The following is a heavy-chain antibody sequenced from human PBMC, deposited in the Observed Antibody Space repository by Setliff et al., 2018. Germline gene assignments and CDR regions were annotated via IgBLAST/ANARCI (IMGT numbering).Heavy chain of an antibody. CDR3: ARDPPWELRYFDL. CDR1: GFTFSSYW. Sequence: GGSLRLSCAASGFTFSSYWMRWVRQAPGKGLEWVANIKQDGSEQYYVDSVKGRFAISRGNAKNSLYLQMNSLRAEDTAVYYCARDPPWELRYFDLWGRGTLVTVSS. V-gene: IGHV3-7*01. D-gene: IGHD1-26*01. J-gene: IGHJ2*01. CDR2: IKQDGSEQ.